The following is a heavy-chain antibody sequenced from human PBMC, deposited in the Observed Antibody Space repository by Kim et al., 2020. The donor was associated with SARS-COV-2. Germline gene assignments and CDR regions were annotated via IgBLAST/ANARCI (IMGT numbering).Heavy chain of an antibody. CDR2: ICSGGST. D-gene: IGHD1-26*01. CDR3: ARIGGATGFVRY. CDR1: GFTVSSNY. Sequence: GGSLRLSCAASGFTVSSNYMSWVRQAPGKGLEWVSAICSGGSTYYADSVKGRFTISCDNSKNTLYRQMNSMRAEDTAAYYCARIGGATGFVRYWGQGTLVTVSS. V-gene: IGHV3-66*01. J-gene: IGHJ4*02.